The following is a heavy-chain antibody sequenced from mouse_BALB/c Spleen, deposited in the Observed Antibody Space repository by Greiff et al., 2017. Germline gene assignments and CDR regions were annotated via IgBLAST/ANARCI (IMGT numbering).Heavy chain of an antibody. CDR1: GFTFSSFG. V-gene: IGHV5-17*02. Sequence: EVQVVESGGGLVQPGGSRKLSCAASGFTFSSFGMHWVRQAPEKGLEWVAYISSGSSTIYYADTVKGRFTISRDNPKNTLFLQMTSLRSEDTAMYYCARIGYAMDYWGQGTSVTVSS. CDR3: ARIGYAMDY. CDR2: ISSGSSTI. J-gene: IGHJ4*01.